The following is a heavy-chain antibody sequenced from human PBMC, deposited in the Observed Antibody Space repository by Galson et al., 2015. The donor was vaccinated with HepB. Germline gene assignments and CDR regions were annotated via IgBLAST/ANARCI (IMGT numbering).Heavy chain of an antibody. CDR2: INPSGGST. D-gene: IGHD4-17*01. CDR3: ARIRGNYGDTSGAFDI. Sequence: SVKVSCKASGYTFTSYYMHWVRQAPGQGLEWMGIINPSGGSTSYAQKFQGRVTMTRDTSTSTVYMELSSLRSEDTAVYYCARIRGNYGDTSGAFDIWGRGTMVTVSS. J-gene: IGHJ3*02. V-gene: IGHV1-46*01. CDR1: GYTFTSYY.